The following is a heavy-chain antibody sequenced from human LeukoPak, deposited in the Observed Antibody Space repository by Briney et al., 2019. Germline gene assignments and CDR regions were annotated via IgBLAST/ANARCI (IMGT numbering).Heavy chain of an antibody. V-gene: IGHV1-69*13. Sequence: SVKVSCKTSGGTFTSYAITWVRQAPGQGLEWMGKIIPISGTTNYAQKFQGRVTFTADESTSTAYMELSSLRSEDTALYYCARDNGRGDEVYFDYWGQGTLVTVSS. CDR2: IIPISGTT. J-gene: IGHJ4*02. CDR1: GGTFTSYA. D-gene: IGHD3-10*01. CDR3: ARDNGRGDEVYFDY.